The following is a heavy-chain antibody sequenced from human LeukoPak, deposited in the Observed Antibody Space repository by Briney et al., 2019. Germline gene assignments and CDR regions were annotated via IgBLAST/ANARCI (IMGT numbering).Heavy chain of an antibody. J-gene: IGHJ4*02. V-gene: IGHV3-74*01. CDR2: ISDDGSNK. Sequence: GGSLRLSCVASGFTFSRSWMHWVRQSPEKGLVWVSRISDDGSNKRYAESVRGRFTISRDNAENTLYLQMDSLRAEDTAVYYGARDQGGSGPTTYDYWGQGILVTVSS. CDR3: ARDQGGSGPTTYDY. CDR1: GFTFSRSW. D-gene: IGHD6-19*01.